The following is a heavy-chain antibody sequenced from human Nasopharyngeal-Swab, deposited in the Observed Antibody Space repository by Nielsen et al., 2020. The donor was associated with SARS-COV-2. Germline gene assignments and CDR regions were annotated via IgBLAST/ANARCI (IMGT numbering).Heavy chain of an antibody. D-gene: IGHD5-24*01. Sequence: WIHQPPGKGLEWISYISPGPGSTYYTDSVRGRFTISRDNSKRTLYLQMNSLRVEDTAIYYCAKLFRGAPIDYWGQGTLVTVSS. CDR3: AKLFRGAPIDY. V-gene: IGHV3-23*03. CDR2: ISPGPGST. J-gene: IGHJ4*02.